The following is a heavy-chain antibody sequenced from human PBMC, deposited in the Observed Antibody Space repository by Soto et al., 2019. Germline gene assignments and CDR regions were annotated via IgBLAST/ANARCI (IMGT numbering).Heavy chain of an antibody. CDR1: GGSFSGYY. D-gene: IGHD4-17*01. J-gene: IGHJ4*02. CDR2: INHSGST. CDR3: AREREPLYGDSTMHYFDY. Sequence: SETLSLTCAVYGGSFSGYYWSWIRQPPGKGLEWIGEINHSGSTNYNPSLKSRVTISVDTSKNQFSLKLSSVTAADTAVYYCAREREPLYGDSTMHYFDYWGQGTLVTVSS. V-gene: IGHV4-34*01.